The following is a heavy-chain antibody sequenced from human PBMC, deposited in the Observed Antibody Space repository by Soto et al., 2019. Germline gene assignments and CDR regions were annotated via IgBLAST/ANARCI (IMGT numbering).Heavy chain of an antibody. CDR3: ARRGSGSYYDY. D-gene: IGHD1-26*01. J-gene: IGHJ4*02. V-gene: IGHV3-23*01. CDR2: ISGSGGST. Sequence: GGSLRLSCAASGFTFSSYAMSWVRQAPGKGLEWVSAISGSGGSTYYADSVKGRFTISRDNSKNTVYLQMNSLRGEDTAVYYCARRGSGSYYDYWGQGTLVTVSS. CDR1: GFTFSSYA.